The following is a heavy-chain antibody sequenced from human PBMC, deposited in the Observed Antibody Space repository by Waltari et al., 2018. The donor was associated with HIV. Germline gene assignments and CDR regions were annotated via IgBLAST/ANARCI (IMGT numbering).Heavy chain of an antibody. CDR1: GFTFRSYG. J-gene: IGHJ4*02. V-gene: IGHV3-30*02. D-gene: IGHD3-22*01. CDR2: IRYDGSNK. CDR3: AKDRYDSSGYYYGY. Sequence: QVQLVESGGGVVQPGGSLRLSCAASGFTFRSYGMHGVPPAPGKGLEWVAFIRYDGSNKYYADSVKGRFTISRDNSKNTLYLQMNSLRAEDTAVYYCAKDRYDSSGYYYGYWGQGTLVTVSS.